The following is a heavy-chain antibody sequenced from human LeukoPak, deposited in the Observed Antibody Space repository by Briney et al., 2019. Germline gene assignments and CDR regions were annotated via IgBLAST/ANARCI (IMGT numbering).Heavy chain of an antibody. CDR1: GFTFSSYA. V-gene: IGHV3-23*01. CDR3: ARDALAFGGVIVTQFDY. CDR2: ISGSGGST. D-gene: IGHD3-16*02. J-gene: IGHJ4*02. Sequence: GGSLRLSCAASGFTFSSYAMSWVRQAPGKGLEWVSAISGSGGSTYYADSVKGRFTISRDNSKNTLYLQMNSLRAEDTAVYYCARDALAFGGVIVTQFDYWGQGTLVTVSS.